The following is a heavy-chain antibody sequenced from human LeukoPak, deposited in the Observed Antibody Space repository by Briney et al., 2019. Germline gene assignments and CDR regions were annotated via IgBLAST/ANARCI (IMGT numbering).Heavy chain of an antibody. CDR1: GFTFSSYG. CDR2: ISHDGSNK. J-gene: IGHJ4*02. D-gene: IGHD3-16*01. Sequence: GGSLRLSCAASGFTFSSYGMHWVRQAPGKGLEWVAVISHDGSNKYYADSVKGRYTISRDNSKNTPYLQMNSLRAEDTAMYYCAKDWGLDYWGQGTLVTVSS. CDR3: AKDWGLDY. V-gene: IGHV3-30*18.